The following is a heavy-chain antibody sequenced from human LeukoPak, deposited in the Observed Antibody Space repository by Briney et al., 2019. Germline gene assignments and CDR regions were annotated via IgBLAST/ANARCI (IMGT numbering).Heavy chain of an antibody. Sequence: SETLSLTCAVYGGSFSGYYWSWIRQPPGKGLEWIGEINHSGSTNYNPSLKSRVTISVDTSKNQLSLKLSSVTAADTAVYYCARGGTVATSYYYGMDVWGKGTTVTVSS. D-gene: IGHD6-19*01. CDR1: GGSFSGYY. CDR3: ARGGTVATSYYYGMDV. J-gene: IGHJ6*04. CDR2: INHSGST. V-gene: IGHV4-34*01.